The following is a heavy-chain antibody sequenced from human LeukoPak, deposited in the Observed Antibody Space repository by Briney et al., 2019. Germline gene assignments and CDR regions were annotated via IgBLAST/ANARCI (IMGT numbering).Heavy chain of an antibody. D-gene: IGHD3-3*01. CDR3: ARVGSEYYDFWSGYYDYYYYYMDV. V-gene: IGHV4-30-2*01. CDR2: IYHSGST. J-gene: IGHJ6*03. CDR1: GGSISSGGYY. Sequence: SETLSLTCTVSGGSISSGGYYWSWIRQPPGKGLEWIGYIYHSGSTYYNPSLKSRVTISVDRSKNQFSLKLSSVTAADTAVYYCARVGSEYYDFWSGYYDYYYYYMDVWGKGTTVTVSS.